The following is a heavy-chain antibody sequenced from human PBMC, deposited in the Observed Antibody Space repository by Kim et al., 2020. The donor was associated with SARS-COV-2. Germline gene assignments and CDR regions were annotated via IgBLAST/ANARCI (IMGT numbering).Heavy chain of an antibody. D-gene: IGHD6-13*01. CDR1: GFTFSSYG. V-gene: IGHV3-33*01. Sequence: GGSLRLSCAASGFTFSSYGMHWVRQAPGKGLEWVAVIWYDGSNKYYADSVKGRFTISRDNSKNTLYLQMNSLRAEDTAVYYCAREGGAAAGPIAFDIWGQGTMVTVSS. CDR3: AREGGAAAGPIAFDI. CDR2: IWYDGSNK. J-gene: IGHJ3*02.